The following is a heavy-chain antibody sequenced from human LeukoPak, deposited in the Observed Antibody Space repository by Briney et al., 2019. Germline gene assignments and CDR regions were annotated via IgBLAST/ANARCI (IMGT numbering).Heavy chain of an antibody. J-gene: IGHJ5*02. CDR1: GGSISSGGYS. D-gene: IGHD3-22*01. CDR2: IYHSGST. V-gene: IGHV4-30-2*01. Sequence: SQTLSLTCAVSGGSISSGGYSWSWIRQPAGKGLEWIGYIYHSGSTYYNPSLKSRVTISVDRSKNQFSLKLSSVTAADTAVYYCARGRRGYDSSGYYFIWFDPWGQGTLVTVSS. CDR3: ARGRRGYDSSGYYFIWFDP.